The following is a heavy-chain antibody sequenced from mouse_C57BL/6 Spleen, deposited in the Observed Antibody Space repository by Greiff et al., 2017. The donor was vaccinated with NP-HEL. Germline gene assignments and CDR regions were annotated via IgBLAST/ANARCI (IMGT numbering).Heavy chain of an antibody. CDR3: TRNYLAY. J-gene: IGHJ3*01. CDR2: IDPENGDT. Sequence: EVQLQESGAELVRPGASVKLSCKASGFNIKDDYMHWVKQRPEQGLEWIGWIDPENGDTEYASKFQGKATITADTSSNTAYLQLSSLTSEDTAVYYCTRNYLAYWGQGTLVTVSA. CDR1: GFNIKDDY. V-gene: IGHV14-4*01. D-gene: IGHD2-1*01.